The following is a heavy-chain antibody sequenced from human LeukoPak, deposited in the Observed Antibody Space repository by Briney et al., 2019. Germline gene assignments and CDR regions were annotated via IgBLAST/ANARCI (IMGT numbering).Heavy chain of an antibody. J-gene: IGHJ4*02. D-gene: IGHD3-10*01. Sequence: TPSETPSLTCAVYGGSFSGYYWSWIRQPPGKGLEWIGEINHSGRTNYNPSLKSRVTISVDTSKNQFSLKLTSVTAADTAIYYCARGVGFVKIDYWGQGTLVTVSS. V-gene: IGHV4-34*01. CDR3: ARGVGFVKIDY. CDR2: INHSGRT. CDR1: GGSFSGYY.